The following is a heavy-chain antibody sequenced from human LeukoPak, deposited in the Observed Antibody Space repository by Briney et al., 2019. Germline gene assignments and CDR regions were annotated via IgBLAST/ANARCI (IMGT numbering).Heavy chain of an antibody. CDR3: ARGRRGSYESDP. D-gene: IGHD1-26*01. CDR2: IYYSGST. J-gene: IGHJ5*02. Sequence: SETLSLTCTVSGGSISSYYWSWIRQPPGKGLEWIGCIYYSGSTNYNPSLKSRVTISVDTSKNQFSLKLSSVTAADTAVYYCARGRRGSYESDPWGQGTLVTVSS. CDR1: GGSISSYY. V-gene: IGHV4-59*01.